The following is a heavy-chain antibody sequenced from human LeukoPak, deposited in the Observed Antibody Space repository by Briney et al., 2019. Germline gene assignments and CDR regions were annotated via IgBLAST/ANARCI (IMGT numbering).Heavy chain of an antibody. J-gene: IGHJ4*02. V-gene: IGHV5-51*01. CDR1: GYTFTSYW. D-gene: IGHD3-9*01. CDR2: IYPGDSDT. Sequence: GESLKISCKGSGYTFTSYWIGWVRQMPGKGLEWMGIIYPGDSDTKYSPSFQGQVTISADKSISTAYLQWSSLKASDTAMYYCARGDYEILTVYPTHDYRGQVTLVTVS. CDR3: ARGDYEILTVYPTHDY.